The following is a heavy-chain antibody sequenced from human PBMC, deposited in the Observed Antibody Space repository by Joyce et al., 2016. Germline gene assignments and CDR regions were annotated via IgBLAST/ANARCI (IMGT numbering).Heavy chain of an antibody. V-gene: IGHV3-21*01. J-gene: IGHJ4*02. CDR2: LSSSSSYI. Sequence: EVQLVESGGGLVKPGGSLRLSCAASGFTFSSYSMSWVRQAPGKGVEWVSALSSSSSYIKYTDSVKGRFTISRDNAKNSLYLQMNSRRVEDTAVYYCARSSYTNGIFDYWGQGTLVTVSS. CDR3: ARSSYTNGIFDY. CDR1: GFTFSSYS. D-gene: IGHD2-8*01.